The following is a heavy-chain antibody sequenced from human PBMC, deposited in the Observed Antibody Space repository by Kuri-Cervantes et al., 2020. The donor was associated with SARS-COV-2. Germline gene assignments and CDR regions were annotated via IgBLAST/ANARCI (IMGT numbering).Heavy chain of an antibody. V-gene: IGHV3-9*01. D-gene: IGHD4-17*01. CDR1: GFTFDDYA. CDR3: ARSPGDGDYDPFDY. J-gene: IGHJ4*02. Sequence: SLKISCAASGFTFDDYAMHWVRQAPGKGLEWVSGISWNSGSIGYADSVKGRFTISRDNAKNSLYLQMNSLGAEDTAVYYCARSPGDGDYDPFDYWGQGTLVTVSS. CDR2: ISWNSGSI.